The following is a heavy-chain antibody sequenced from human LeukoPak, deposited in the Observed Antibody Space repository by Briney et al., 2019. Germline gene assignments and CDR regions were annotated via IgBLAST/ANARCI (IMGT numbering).Heavy chain of an antibody. D-gene: IGHD6-19*01. V-gene: IGHV3-48*01. J-gene: IGHJ4*01. Sequence: PGGSLRLSCAASGFTFSNAWMNWVRQAPGKGLEWVSYISSSSNIMNYADSVKGRFTTSRDNAKNSLYLQMNSLRVEDTAVYYCARGAQWPYWGQEPWSPSPQ. CDR2: ISSSSNIM. CDR3: ARGAQWPY. CDR1: GFTFSNAW.